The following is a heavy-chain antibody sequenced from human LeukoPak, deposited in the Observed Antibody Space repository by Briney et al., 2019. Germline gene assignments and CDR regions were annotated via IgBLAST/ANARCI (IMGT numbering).Heavy chain of an antibody. D-gene: IGHD5-12*01. CDR3: ARKLAGYDIGGLVY. Sequence: GGSLRLSCAASGFTFSTYTMSWVRQAPGKGLEWVSSISSSSSYIYQADSVKGRFTISRDNAKNSLFLQMNSLSAEDTAVYYCARKLAGYDIGGLVYWGQGTLVTVSS. V-gene: IGHV3-21*01. CDR2: ISSSSSYI. CDR1: GFTFSTYT. J-gene: IGHJ4*02.